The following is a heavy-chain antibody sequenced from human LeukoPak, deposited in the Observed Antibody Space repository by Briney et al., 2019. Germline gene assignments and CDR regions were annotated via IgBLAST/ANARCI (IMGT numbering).Heavy chain of an antibody. CDR1: GYTFTGYY. V-gene: IGHV1-46*01. Sequence: ASVKVSCKASGYTFTGYYMHWVRQAPGQGLEWMGIINPSGGSTSYAQKFQGRVTMTRDMSTSTVYMELSSLRSEDTAVYYCARDPEISIAAAGVYYYYYMDVWGKGTTVTVSS. J-gene: IGHJ6*03. CDR2: INPSGGST. D-gene: IGHD6-13*01. CDR3: ARDPEISIAAAGVYYYYYMDV.